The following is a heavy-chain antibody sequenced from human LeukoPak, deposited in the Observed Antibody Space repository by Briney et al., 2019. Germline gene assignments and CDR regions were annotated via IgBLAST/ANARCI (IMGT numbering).Heavy chain of an antibody. Sequence: GGSLRLSCAASGFTLSSYSMNWVRQAPGKGLEWVSSISSSSSYIYYADSVKGRFTISRDNAKNSLYLQMNSLRAEDTAVYYCAKDIYYYDSSGYSLDYWGQGTLVTVSS. CDR1: GFTLSSYS. J-gene: IGHJ4*02. V-gene: IGHV3-21*01. D-gene: IGHD3-22*01. CDR2: ISSSSSYI. CDR3: AKDIYYYDSSGYSLDY.